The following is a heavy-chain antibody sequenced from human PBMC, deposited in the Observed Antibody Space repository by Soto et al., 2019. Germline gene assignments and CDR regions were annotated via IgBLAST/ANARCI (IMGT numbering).Heavy chain of an antibody. CDR3: ARRARPDFYYMDV. CDR2: ISSNGVGT. D-gene: IGHD6-6*01. Sequence: PGGSLRLSCAASGFTFSSYAMNWVRQAPGKGLEWVSAISSNGVGTYYANSVQGRFTISRDNSKNTVYLQMGSLRPEDMAVYYCARRARPDFYYMDVWGKGTTVTVSS. V-gene: IGHV3-64*01. J-gene: IGHJ6*03. CDR1: GFTFSSYA.